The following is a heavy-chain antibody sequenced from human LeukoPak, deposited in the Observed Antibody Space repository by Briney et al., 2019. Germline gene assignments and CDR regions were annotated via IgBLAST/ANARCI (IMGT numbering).Heavy chain of an antibody. Sequence: PSETLSLTCTVSGYSISSGYYWGWIRQPPGKGLEWIGSIYHSGSTYYNPSLKSRVTISVDTSKNQFSLKLSSVTAADTAVYYWARVVPAAILAYWGQGTLVTVSS. CDR1: GYSISSGYY. V-gene: IGHV4-38-2*02. J-gene: IGHJ4*02. CDR2: IYHSGST. D-gene: IGHD2-2*02. CDR3: ARVVPAAILAY.